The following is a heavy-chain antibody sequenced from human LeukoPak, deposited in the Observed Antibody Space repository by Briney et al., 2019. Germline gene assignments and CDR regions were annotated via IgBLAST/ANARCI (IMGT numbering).Heavy chain of an antibody. D-gene: IGHD3-3*01. Sequence: SETLSLTCTVSGGSISSSSYYWGWIRQPPGKGLEWIGSIYYSGSTYYNPSLKSRVTISVDTSKNQFSLKLSSVTAADTAVYYCARQGLRFLEWLPDDAFDIWGQGTTVTVSS. J-gene: IGHJ3*02. CDR2: IYYSGST. CDR1: GGSISSSSYY. CDR3: ARQGLRFLEWLPDDAFDI. V-gene: IGHV4-39*01.